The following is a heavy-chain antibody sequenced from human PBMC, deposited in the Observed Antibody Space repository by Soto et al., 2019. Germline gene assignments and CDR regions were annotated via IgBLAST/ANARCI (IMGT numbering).Heavy chain of an antibody. J-gene: IGHJ5*02. CDR1: GGSFSSSS. Sequence: GDSVKVSFKASGGSFSSSSINLVRQAPGQGLEWMGGIIPMSATTNYAQKLQGRVTLTADESTSTAYMEMTDLRSEDTAVYYCAAGGGGYDTWGQGTLVTVSS. V-gene: IGHV1-69*13. D-gene: IGHD3-22*01. CDR3: AAGGGGYDT. CDR2: IIPMSATT.